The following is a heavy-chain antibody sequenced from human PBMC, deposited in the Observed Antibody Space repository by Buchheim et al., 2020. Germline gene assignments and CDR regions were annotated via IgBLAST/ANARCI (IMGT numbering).Heavy chain of an antibody. D-gene: IGHD1-26*01. J-gene: IGHJ4*02. CDR1: GYTFTSYD. CDR3: TRGEWELGY. CDR2: MSPNSGNT. Sequence: QVQLVQSGAEVKEPGASVRVSCKASGYTFTSYDMNWVRQAPGQGLEWMGWMSPNSGNTGHAQKFQGRVTMTRDTSINTAYMELSSLTYDDTAVYCCTRGEWELGYWGQGTL. V-gene: IGHV1-8*01.